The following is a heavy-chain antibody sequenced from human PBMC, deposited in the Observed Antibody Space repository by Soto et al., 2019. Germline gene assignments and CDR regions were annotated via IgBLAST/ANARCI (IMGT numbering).Heavy chain of an antibody. V-gene: IGHV3-23*01. J-gene: IGHJ4*02. CDR2: ISGSGGST. CDR3: AKPPYCDILAGYFDY. CDR1: GFTFSSYA. D-gene: IGHD3-9*01. Sequence: EVQLLESGGGLVQPGGSLRLSCAASGFTFSSYAMSWVRQAPGKGLEWVSAISGSGGSTYYADSVKGRFTISRDNSKHTLYLQMNSLRAEDTAVYYCAKPPYCDILAGYFDYWGQGTLVTVSS.